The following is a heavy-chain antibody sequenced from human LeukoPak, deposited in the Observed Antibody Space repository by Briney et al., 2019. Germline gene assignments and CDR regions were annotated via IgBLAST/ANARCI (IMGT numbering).Heavy chain of an antibody. CDR2: INPNSGGT. V-gene: IGHV1-2*02. Sequence: ASVKVSCKASGYTFTGYYMHWVRQAPGQGLEWMGWINPNSGGTNYAQKFQGRVTMTRDTPISTAYMELSRLRSDDTAVYYCARIYGDYGFYFDYWGQGTLVTVSS. D-gene: IGHD4-17*01. CDR3: ARIYGDYGFYFDY. CDR1: GYTFTGYY. J-gene: IGHJ4*02.